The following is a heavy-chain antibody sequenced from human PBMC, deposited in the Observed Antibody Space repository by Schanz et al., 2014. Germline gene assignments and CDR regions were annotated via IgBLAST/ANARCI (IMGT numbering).Heavy chain of an antibody. V-gene: IGHV7-4-1*02. CDR2: INTKTGNP. Sequence: QVHLVQSESELKNPGASVKVSCKTSGYSFSTYAMNWVRQAPGQGLEWMGWINTKTGNPTYAQGFTGRFVFSLDTSFSTTHLQITNLKADDTAVYYCARGYCAGTSCPIFDYWGQGTLVTVSS. CDR1: GYSFSTYA. J-gene: IGHJ4*02. CDR3: ARGYCAGTSCPIFDY. D-gene: IGHD2-2*01.